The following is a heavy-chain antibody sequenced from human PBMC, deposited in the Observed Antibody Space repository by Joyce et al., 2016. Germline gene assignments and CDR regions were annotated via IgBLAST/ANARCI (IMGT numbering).Heavy chain of an antibody. CDR2: IYSGNDST. Sequence: VQVVESGGGLIQPGGSLRLSCAVSGFTVSSDFMMWVRQAPGKGLEWVSTIYSGNDSTHYSASVEGRFTISRDNSKNTLSLQMNTLRGEDTARCYCATRGAWGKGTTVTVSS. CDR1: GFTVSSDF. CDR3: ATRGA. V-gene: IGHV3-53*01. J-gene: IGHJ6*04.